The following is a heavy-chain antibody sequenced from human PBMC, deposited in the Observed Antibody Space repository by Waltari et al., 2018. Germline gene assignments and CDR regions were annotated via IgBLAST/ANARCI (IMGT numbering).Heavy chain of an antibody. J-gene: IGHJ4*02. D-gene: IGHD4-4*01. CDR2: IRYDGSNK. CDR3: AKSEYSNYGG. CDR1: GFTFSSYG. V-gene: IGHV3-30*02. Sequence: QVQLVESGGGVVQPGGSLRLSCAASGFTFSSYGMHWVRQAPGKGLDWVAFIRYDGSNKYYADSVKGRFTISRDNSKNTLYLQMNSLRAEDTAVYYCAKSEYSNYGGWGQGTLVTVSS.